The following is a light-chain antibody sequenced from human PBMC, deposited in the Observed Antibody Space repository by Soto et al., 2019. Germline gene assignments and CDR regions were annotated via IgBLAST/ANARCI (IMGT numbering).Light chain of an antibody. J-gene: IGKJ4*01. CDR3: QQYNSYSLLT. CDR1: QSISSW. V-gene: IGKV1-5*01. Sequence: DIQMTQSPSTLSASVGDRVTITCRARQSISSWLAWYQQRPGKAPNLLIFDASSLESGVPSRFSGSGSGTEFTLTISSLQPDDFATYYCQQYNSYSLLTFGGGTKVEIK. CDR2: DAS.